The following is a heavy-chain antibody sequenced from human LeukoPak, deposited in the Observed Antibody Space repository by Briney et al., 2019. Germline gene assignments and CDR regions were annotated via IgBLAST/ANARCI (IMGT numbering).Heavy chain of an antibody. CDR1: GFTFPLYS. J-gene: IGHJ4*02. V-gene: IGHV3-48*02. Sequence: GRSLRLSCAASGFTFPLYSMNWVRQAPGKGLEWVSYIRSSDGAIAYADSVKGRFTISRDDAKNSLYLQMNSLRDEDTAVYYCARDRDWAFDYWGQGTLITVSS. CDR3: ARDRDWAFDY. CDR2: IRSSDGAI. D-gene: IGHD3-9*01.